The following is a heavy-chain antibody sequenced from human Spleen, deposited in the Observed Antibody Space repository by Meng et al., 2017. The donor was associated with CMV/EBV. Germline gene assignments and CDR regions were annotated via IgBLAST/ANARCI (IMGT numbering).Heavy chain of an antibody. V-gene: IGHV1-69*02. D-gene: IGHD2-2*02. CDR2: IIPILGIA. Sequence: SGGTFSSYPISCVRQPPGQGLEWMGRIIPILGIANYAQKFQGRVTITADKSTSTAYMELSSLRSEDTAVYYCASLVNCSSTSCYSPWGQGTLVTVSS. J-gene: IGHJ5*02. CDR1: GGTFSSYP. CDR3: ASLVNCSSTSCYSP.